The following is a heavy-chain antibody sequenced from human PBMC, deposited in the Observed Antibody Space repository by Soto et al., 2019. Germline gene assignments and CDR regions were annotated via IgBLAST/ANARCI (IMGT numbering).Heavy chain of an antibody. CDR2: IYYSGST. D-gene: IGHD4-17*01. J-gene: IGHJ4*02. CDR1: GGSISSYY. CDR3: ARATLHYGDYVYLFDY. V-gene: IGHV4-59*01. Sequence: SETLSLTCTVSGGSISSYYWSWIRQPPGKGLEWIGYIYYSGSTNYNPSLKSRVTISVDTSKNQFSLKLSSVTAADTAVYYCARATLHYGDYVYLFDYWGQGTLVTVSS.